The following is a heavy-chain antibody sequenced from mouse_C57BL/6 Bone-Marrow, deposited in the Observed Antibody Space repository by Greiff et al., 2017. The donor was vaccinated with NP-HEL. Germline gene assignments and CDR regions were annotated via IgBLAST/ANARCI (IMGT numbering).Heavy chain of an antibody. V-gene: IGHV2-2*01. CDR3: ARDDYYAMDY. CDR1: GFSLTSYG. Sequence: VQLVESGPGLVQPSQSLSITCTVSGFSLTSYGVHWVRQSPGKGLEWLGVIWSGGSTDYNAAFISRLSISKDNSKSQVFFKMYRLQADDTAIYYCARDDYYAMDYWGQGTSVTVSS. J-gene: IGHJ4*01. CDR2: IWSGGST.